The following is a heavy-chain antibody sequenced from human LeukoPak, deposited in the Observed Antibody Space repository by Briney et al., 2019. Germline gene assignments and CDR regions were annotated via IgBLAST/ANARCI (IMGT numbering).Heavy chain of an antibody. J-gene: IGHJ4*02. D-gene: IGHD3-22*01. CDR1: GFTFTSSA. V-gene: IGHV1-58*01. Sequence: ASVKVSCKASGFTFTSSAVQWVRQARGQRLEWIGWSVVGSGNTNYAQKFQERVTITRDMSTSTAYMELSSLRSEDTAVYYCAADYEPNTYYYDSSGYALDYWGQGTLVTVSS. CDR3: AADYEPNTYYYDSSGYALDY. CDR2: SVVGSGNT.